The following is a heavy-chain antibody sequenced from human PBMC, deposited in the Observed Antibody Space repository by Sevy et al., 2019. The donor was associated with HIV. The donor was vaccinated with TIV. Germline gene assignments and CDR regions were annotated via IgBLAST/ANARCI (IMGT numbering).Heavy chain of an antibody. CDR2: INQVGTEK. V-gene: IGHV3-7*01. CDR3: ARDEPRYCSSTSCYYYYGMDV. J-gene: IGHJ6*02. D-gene: IGHD2-2*01. Sequence: GGSLRLSCAASGFSFTSYWMSWVRQTPEKGLEWVANINQVGTEKNYVDSVKGRFTISRDNAKNSLYLQMNSLRAEDTAVYYCARDEPRYCSSTSCYYYYGMDVWGQGTTVTVSS. CDR1: GFSFTSYW.